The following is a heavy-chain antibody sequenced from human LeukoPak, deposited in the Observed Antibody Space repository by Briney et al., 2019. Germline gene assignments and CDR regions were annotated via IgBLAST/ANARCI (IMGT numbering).Heavy chain of an antibody. V-gene: IGHV1-2*02. CDR2: INPNSGGT. D-gene: IGHD3-22*01. CDR3: ARDRDSEYYDSSGYYYFDY. Sequence: GASVKVSCKASGYTFTGYYMHWVRQAPGQGLEWMGWINPNSGGTNYAQKLQGRVTMTRDTSISTAYMELSRLRSDDTAVYYCARDRDSEYYDSSGYYYFDYWGQGTLVTVSS. J-gene: IGHJ4*02. CDR1: GYTFTGYY.